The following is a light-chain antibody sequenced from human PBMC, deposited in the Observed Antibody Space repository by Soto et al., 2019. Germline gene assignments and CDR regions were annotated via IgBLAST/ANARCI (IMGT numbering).Light chain of an antibody. Sequence: EIVLTQSPVTLSLSPGERATLSCRPSQSVSSYLAWYQQKPGQAPRLLIYDASNRATGIPARFSGSGSGTDFTLTISSLEPEDFAVYYCQQRRNWPLTFGGGTKVEIK. J-gene: IGKJ4*01. CDR2: DAS. CDR1: QSVSSY. CDR3: QQRRNWPLT. V-gene: IGKV3-11*01.